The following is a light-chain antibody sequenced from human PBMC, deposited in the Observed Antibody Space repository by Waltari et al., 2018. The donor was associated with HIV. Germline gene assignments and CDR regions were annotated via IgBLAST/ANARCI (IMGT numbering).Light chain of an antibody. V-gene: IGLV2-14*01. J-gene: IGLJ1*01. CDR1: SSDVGGYNY. CDR2: EVS. CDR3: SSYTSSSTYV. Sequence: QSALTQPASVSGSPGQSITISCTGTSSDVGGYNYVSWYQQHPGNAPKLMSYEVSNRPSGVSIRFSGSKSGNTASLTISGLQAEDEADYYCSSYTSSSTYVFGTGTKVTVL.